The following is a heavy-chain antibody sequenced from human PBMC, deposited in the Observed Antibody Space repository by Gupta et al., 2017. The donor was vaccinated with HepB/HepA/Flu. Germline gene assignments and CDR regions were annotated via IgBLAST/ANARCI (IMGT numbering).Heavy chain of an antibody. Sequence: QLQLQESGPGLVKPSETLSLTCTVPGGSISSSSYYWGWIRQPPGKGLEWIGSIYYSGSTYDNPSLKSRVTISVDTLKNQFSLKLSSLTAAETAVYYASREEGPSGPDDGGEGTMVAISS. J-gene: IGHJ4*02. CDR1: GGSISSSSYY. CDR3: SREEGPSGPDD. D-gene: IGHD6-19*01. CDR2: IYYSGST. V-gene: IGHV4-39*02.